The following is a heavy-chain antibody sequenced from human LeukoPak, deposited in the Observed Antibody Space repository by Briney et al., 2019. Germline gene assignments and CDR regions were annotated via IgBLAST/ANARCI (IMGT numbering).Heavy chain of an antibody. CDR1: GGSISSSSYY. CDR2: IYYSGST. D-gene: IGHD3-10*01. CDR3: ARHPTARDYYGSPYYFDY. J-gene: IGHJ4*02. V-gene: IGHV4-39*01. Sequence: SETLSLTCTVSGGSISSSSYYWGWIRQPPRKGLEWIGSIYYSGSTYYNPSLKSRVTISVDTSKNQFSLKLSSVTAADTAVYYCARHPTARDYYGSPYYFDYWGQGTLVTVSS.